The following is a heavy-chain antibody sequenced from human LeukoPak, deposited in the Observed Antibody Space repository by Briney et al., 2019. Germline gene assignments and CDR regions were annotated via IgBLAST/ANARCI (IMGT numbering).Heavy chain of an antibody. CDR2: ISGSGVST. CDR1: GFTFSSYA. D-gene: IGHD1-7*01. J-gene: IGHJ4*02. V-gene: IGHV3-23*01. Sequence: PGGSLRLSCAASGFTFSSYAMSWVRQAPGKGLEWVSAISGSGVSTHYADSVKGRFTVSRDNSKNTLYLQMSSLRAEDTAVYYCAKDERNWNYNLASQTYDWGQGTLVTVSS. CDR3: AKDERNWNYNLASQTYD.